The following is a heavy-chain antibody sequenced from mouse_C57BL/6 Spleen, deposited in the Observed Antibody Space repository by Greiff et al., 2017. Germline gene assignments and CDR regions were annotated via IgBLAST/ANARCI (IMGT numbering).Heavy chain of an antibody. CDR3: ARRTGYAMDY. CDR2: IYPRSGNT. Sequence: QVQLQQSGAELARPGASVKLSCKASGYTFTSYGISWVKQRTGQGLEWIGEIYPRSGNTYYNEKFKGKATLTADKSSSTAYMELRSLTSEDAAVYFCARRTGYAMDYWGQGTSVTVSS. J-gene: IGHJ4*01. V-gene: IGHV1-81*01. CDR1: GYTFTSYG.